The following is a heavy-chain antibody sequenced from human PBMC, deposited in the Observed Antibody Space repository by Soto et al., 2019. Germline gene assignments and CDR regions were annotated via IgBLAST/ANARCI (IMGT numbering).Heavy chain of an antibody. J-gene: IGHJ4*02. CDR2: IYYSGST. V-gene: IGHV4-59*08. CDR3: ARLYSDYLDY. Sequence: SETLSLTCTVSGGSIRSYYWSWIRQPPGKGLEWIGYIYYSGSTNYNPSLKSRVIILVDTSKNQFSLKLSSVTAADTAVYYCARLYSDYLDYWGQGTLVTVSS. CDR1: GGSIRSYY. D-gene: IGHD4-17*01.